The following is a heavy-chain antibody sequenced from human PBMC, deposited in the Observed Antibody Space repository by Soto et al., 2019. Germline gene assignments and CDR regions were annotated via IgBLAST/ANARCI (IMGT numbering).Heavy chain of an antibody. Sequence: PGGSLRLSCAASGFTVSSNYMSWVRQAPGKGLEWVSVIYSGGSTYYADSVKGRFTISRDNSKNTLYLQMNSLRAEDTAVYYCAREGERDIGYYSDYWGQGTLVTVSS. CDR2: IYSGGST. D-gene: IGHD1-1*01. CDR1: GFTVSSNY. J-gene: IGHJ4*02. CDR3: AREGERDIGYYSDY. V-gene: IGHV3-53*01.